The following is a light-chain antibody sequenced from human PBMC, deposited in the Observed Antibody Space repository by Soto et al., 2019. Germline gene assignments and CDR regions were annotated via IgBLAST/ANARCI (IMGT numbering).Light chain of an antibody. Sequence: DIQLTQSPSFLSASVGDRVTITCRASQGISSYLNWYQQKPGKAPKLLISAASILQSGAPSRFSGSGSGPDFNLNISNLQPEDFAGYYCQQTYSYPIAFGQGTRQEIK. CDR2: AAS. CDR1: QGISSY. CDR3: QQTYSYPIA. V-gene: IGKV1-39*01. J-gene: IGKJ5*01.